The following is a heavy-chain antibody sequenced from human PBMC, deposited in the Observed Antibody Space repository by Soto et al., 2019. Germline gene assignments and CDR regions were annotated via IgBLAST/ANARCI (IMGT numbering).Heavy chain of an antibody. CDR3: AKDHPLRSGWPYNWFDP. D-gene: IGHD6-19*01. V-gene: IGHV3-30*18. CDR2: ISYDGSNK. CDR1: GLTFSSYG. Sequence: QTGGSLRLSCAASGLTFSSYGMRWVRQAPGKGLEWVAVISYDGSNKYYADSVKGRFSISGDNSKITLYLQMKSLRAEDTAVYYCAKDHPLRSGWPYNWFDPWGRGTLVTVSS. J-gene: IGHJ5*02.